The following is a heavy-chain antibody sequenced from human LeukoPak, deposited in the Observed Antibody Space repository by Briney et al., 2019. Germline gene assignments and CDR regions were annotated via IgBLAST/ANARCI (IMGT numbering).Heavy chain of an antibody. J-gene: IGHJ3*02. CDR2: ISWNSGSI. Sequence: GRSLRLSCAASGFTFDDYAMHWVRQAPGKGLECVSGISWNSGSIGYADSVKGRFTISRDNAKNSLYLQMNSLRAEDTALYYCAKGSGYNNWNDEAFDIWGQGTMVTVSS. V-gene: IGHV3-9*01. D-gene: IGHD1-20*01. CDR3: AKGSGYNNWNDEAFDI. CDR1: GFTFDDYA.